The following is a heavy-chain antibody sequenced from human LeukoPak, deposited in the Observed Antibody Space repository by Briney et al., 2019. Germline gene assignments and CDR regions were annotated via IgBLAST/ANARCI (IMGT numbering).Heavy chain of an antibody. CDR2: ITGDTGDP. J-gene: IGHJ5*02. V-gene: IGHV7-4-1*02. CDR1: GYIFTDYA. CDR3: ARDRVGYCSGGSCLATNWFDP. Sequence: GASVKVSCKASGYIFTDYAINWVRQAPGQGLEWMGWITGDTGDPTYARGFTGRFVFSLDTSVTTAYLQINNLKADDTAVYYCARDRVGYCSGGSCLATNWFDPWGQGTLVTVSS. D-gene: IGHD2-15*01.